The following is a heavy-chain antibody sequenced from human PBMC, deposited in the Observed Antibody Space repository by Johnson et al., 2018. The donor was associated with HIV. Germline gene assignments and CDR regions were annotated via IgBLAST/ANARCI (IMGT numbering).Heavy chain of an antibody. V-gene: IGHV3-20*02. CDR2: INWHGGST. J-gene: IGHJ3*01. CDR1: RFTFDDPG. D-gene: IGHD5-24*01. Sequence: VPLVESGGGVVRPGGSLRLSFAASRFTFDDPGMNWVRQPPGKGLECVSSINWHGGSTDSAHSVRGRFTRSRDNAKNALYLQMNSLRAEDTALYNCARVLGFTIDAFDLWGRGTMVTVSS. CDR3: ARVLGFTIDAFDL.